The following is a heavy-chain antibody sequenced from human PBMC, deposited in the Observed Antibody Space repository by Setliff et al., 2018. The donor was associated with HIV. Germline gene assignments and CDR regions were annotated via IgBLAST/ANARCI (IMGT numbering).Heavy chain of an antibody. D-gene: IGHD2-21*02. CDR3: ARGGVTAVWDLTD. V-gene: IGHV1-18*01. Sequence: GASVKVSCKASGYSFSSYAISWVRQAPGQGPEWMGWISAYNGHTNYAQKFQDRVTMTTDTSTNTAYMELSSLGSDDKAVYYCARGGVTAVWDLTDWGQGILVTVSS. CDR2: ISAYNGHT. CDR1: GYSFSSYA. J-gene: IGHJ4*02.